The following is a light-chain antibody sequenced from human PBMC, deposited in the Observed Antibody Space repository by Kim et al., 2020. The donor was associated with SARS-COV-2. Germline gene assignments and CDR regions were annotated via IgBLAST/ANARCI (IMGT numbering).Light chain of an antibody. CDR1: QTLNNF. CDR3: QQYNAYPLT. CDR2: DVS. J-gene: IGKJ4*01. Sequence: DIQMTQSPSTLSASVGDRVTITCRASQTLNNFLAWYQQKPGKAPEVLIYDVSNLQTGVPSRFSGSGSGTEFSLTISSLQPDDFATYYCQQYNAYPLTFGGGTKVVIK. V-gene: IGKV1-5*01.